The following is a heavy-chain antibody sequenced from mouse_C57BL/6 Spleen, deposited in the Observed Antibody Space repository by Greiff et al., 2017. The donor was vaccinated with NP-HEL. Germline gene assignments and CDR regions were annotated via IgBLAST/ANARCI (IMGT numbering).Heavy chain of an antibody. D-gene: IGHD2-3*01. CDR3: TRSDGGDAMDY. Sequence: EVQLQQSGTVLARPGASVKMSCKTSGYTFTSYWMHWVKQRPGQGLEWIGAIYPGNSDTSYNQKFNGKAKLTAVTSASTAYMELSSLTNEDSAVYYCTRSDGGDAMDYWGQGTSVNVSS. CDR2: IYPGNSDT. J-gene: IGHJ4*01. CDR1: GYTFTSYW. V-gene: IGHV1-5*01.